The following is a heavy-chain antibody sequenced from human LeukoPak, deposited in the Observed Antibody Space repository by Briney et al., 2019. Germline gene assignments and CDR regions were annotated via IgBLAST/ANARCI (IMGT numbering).Heavy chain of an antibody. D-gene: IGHD6-13*01. CDR2: ISYDGSNK. J-gene: IGHJ6*02. V-gene: IGHV3-30-3*01. CDR1: GFTFSSYA. CDR3: ACLPYSSSWYYYYGMDV. Sequence: PGGSLRLSCAASGFTFSSYAMHWVRQAPGKGLEWVAVISYDGSNKYYADSVKGRFTISRDNSKNTLYLQMNSLRAEDTAVYYCACLPYSSSWYYYYGMDVWGQGTTVTVSS.